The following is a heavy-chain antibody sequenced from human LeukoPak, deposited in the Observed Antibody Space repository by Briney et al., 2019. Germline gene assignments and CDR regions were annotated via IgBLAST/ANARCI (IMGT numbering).Heavy chain of an antibody. D-gene: IGHD6-19*01. CDR3: AGESSGWYYYYYGMDV. Sequence: GGSRRLSCAASGFTCSSYWKSWVRQAPGKGLEWVANIKQDGSEKYYVDSVKGRFTISRDNAKDSLYLQMNSLRAEDTAVYYCAGESSGWYYYYYGMDVWGKGTTVTVSS. V-gene: IGHV3-7*03. CDR2: IKQDGSEK. J-gene: IGHJ6*04. CDR1: GFTCSSYW.